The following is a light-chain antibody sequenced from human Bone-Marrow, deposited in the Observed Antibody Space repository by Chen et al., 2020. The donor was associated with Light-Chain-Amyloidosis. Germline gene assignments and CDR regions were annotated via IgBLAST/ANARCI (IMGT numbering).Light chain of an antibody. CDR1: QSISSW. CDR2: KAS. Sequence: DIQMTQSPSALSASVGDRVTITCRASQSISSWLAWYQQKPGKAPKLLIYKASGLESGVPSRFSGSGSGTEFTLTSTSLQPDDSATYYCQQYNSSPYTFGQGTKLEIK. V-gene: IGKV1-5*03. CDR3: QQYNSSPYT. J-gene: IGKJ2*01.